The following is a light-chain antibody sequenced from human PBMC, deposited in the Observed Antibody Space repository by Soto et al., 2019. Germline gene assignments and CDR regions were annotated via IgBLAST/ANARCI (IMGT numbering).Light chain of an antibody. CDR3: QQYQKWPRT. CDR2: DTS. V-gene: IGKV3-15*01. J-gene: IGKJ1*01. Sequence: EIVMTQSPATLSVSPGERATLSCRASQSISNKLAWIQQKPGQAPRLLIYDTSTRATDIPARFSGSGSGTEFTLTISSLRSEDFAVYYCQQYQKWPRTFGQGTKVEIK. CDR1: QSISNK.